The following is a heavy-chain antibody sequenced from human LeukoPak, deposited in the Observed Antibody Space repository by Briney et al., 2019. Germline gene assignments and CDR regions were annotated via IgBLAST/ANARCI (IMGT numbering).Heavy chain of an antibody. V-gene: IGHV3-74*01. J-gene: IGHJ3*02. CDR3: ARAWFITFGGVIVPCAFDI. CDR2: FFSDGSRT. D-gene: IGHD3-16*02. CDR1: GFTLSSNW. Sequence: GGSLRLSCAGSGFTLSSNWMHWVRQAPGKGLVWVSRFFSDGSRTNYADSVKGRFTISGDNAKNTQSLQMNSLRADDTAVYYCARAWFITFGGVIVPCAFDIWGQGKMVSVSS.